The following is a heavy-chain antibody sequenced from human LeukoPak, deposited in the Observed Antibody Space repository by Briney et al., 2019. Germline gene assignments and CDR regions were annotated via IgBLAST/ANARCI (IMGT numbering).Heavy chain of an antibody. V-gene: IGHV4-30-4*08. D-gene: IGHD4-17*01. Sequence: SETLSLTCTVSGGSISSGDYYWSWIRQPPGKGLEWIGYIYYSGSTYYNPSLKSRVTISVDTSKNQFSLKLNSVTAADTAIYYCARRYGDYGRFDYWGQGTLVTVSS. CDR1: GGSISSGDYY. J-gene: IGHJ4*02. CDR2: IYYSGST. CDR3: ARRYGDYGRFDY.